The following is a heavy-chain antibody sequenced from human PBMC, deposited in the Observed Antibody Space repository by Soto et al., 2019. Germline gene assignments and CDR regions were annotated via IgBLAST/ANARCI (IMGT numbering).Heavy chain of an antibody. D-gene: IGHD4-4*01. J-gene: IGHJ4*02. CDR3: ARLPYSAYNRHFDY. Sequence: GGSLRLSCAASGFIFSHYYMGWIRQAPGKGLEWVSYINPTSGHINYADSVKGRFTISRDTARNSLYLKMNSLTADDTAMYYCARLPYSAYNRHFDYWGQGTLVTVSS. CDR1: GFIFSHYY. V-gene: IGHV3-11*06. CDR2: INPTSGHI.